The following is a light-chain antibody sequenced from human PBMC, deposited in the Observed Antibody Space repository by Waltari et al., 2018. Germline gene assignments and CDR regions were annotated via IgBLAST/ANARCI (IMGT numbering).Light chain of an antibody. J-gene: IGLJ2*01. CDR1: SRGFGNYYP. V-gene: IGLV2-23*02. CDR2: EVI. Sequence: QSALTQPASGSGSPGPANTIPCTGTSRGFGNYYPVAWYQQHPGKAPKLIIYEVIKRPSGISDRFSGSKSGNTASLTISGLQAEDEADYYCSSYAAGSSYVVFGGGTRLTVL. CDR3: SSYAAGSSYVV.